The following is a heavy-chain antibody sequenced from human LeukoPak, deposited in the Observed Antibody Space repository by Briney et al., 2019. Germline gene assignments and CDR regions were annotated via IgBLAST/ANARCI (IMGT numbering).Heavy chain of an antibody. CDR3: AKDHYDCVWGSYLTNWFDP. Sequence: GGSLRLSCAASGFAFSSYAMSWVRQAPGKGLEWASAISGSGGSTYYADSVKGRFTISRDNSKNTLYLQMNSLRAEDTAVYYCAKDHYDCVWGSYLTNWFDPWGQGTLVTVPS. CDR1: GFAFSSYA. CDR2: ISGSGGST. V-gene: IGHV3-23*01. J-gene: IGHJ5*02. D-gene: IGHD3-16*02.